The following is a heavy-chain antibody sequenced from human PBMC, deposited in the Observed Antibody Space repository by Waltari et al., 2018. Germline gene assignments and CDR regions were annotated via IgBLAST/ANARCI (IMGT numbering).Heavy chain of an antibody. CDR1: GYTFSTNY. CDR3: ARRSLLRFLDY. J-gene: IGHJ4*02. D-gene: IGHD3-3*01. CDR2: FFPSDGGT. Sequence: QVQLVQSGAEVRKPGASVNVSCQTSGYTFSTNYIHWLRQAPGQGLEWMGVFFPSDGGTTYAQKFQGRVTMTSDTSTSTVYMELSSLRSEDTAVYYCARRSLLRFLDYRGQGTLVTVSS. V-gene: IGHV1-46*01.